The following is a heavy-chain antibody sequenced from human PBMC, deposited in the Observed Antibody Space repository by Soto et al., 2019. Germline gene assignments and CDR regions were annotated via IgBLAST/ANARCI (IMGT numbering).Heavy chain of an antibody. CDR1: GYIFTSYW. V-gene: IGHV5-51*01. CDR3: ARTAAAGKYYYGVDV. D-gene: IGHD6-13*01. J-gene: IGHJ6*02. CDR2: IYPGDLDT. Sequence: GESLKISCTTSGYIFTSYWIGWVRQLPGKGPEWMGIIYPGDLDTRYSPSFQGQVTISADKSISTAYLQWSSLKASDTAIYYCARTAAAGKYYYGVDVWGQGTTVTVSS.